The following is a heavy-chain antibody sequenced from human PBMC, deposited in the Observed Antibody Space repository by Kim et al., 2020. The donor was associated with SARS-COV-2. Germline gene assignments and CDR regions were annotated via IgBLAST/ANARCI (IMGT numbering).Heavy chain of an antibody. CDR1: GYTFTGYY. CDR2: INPNTGGT. J-gene: IGHJ4*02. V-gene: IGHV1-2*02. D-gene: IGHD6-13*01. CDR3: AREDGFWQQLLAVYYFDY. Sequence: ASVKVSCKASGYTFTGYYMHWVRQAPGQGLEWMGWINPNTGGTNYAQKFQGRVTMTRDTSISTAYMELSRLRSDDTAVYYCAREDGFWQQLLAVYYFDYWGQGTLVTVSS.